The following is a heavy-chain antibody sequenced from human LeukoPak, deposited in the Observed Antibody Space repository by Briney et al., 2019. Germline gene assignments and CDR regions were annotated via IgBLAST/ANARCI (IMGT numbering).Heavy chain of an antibody. D-gene: IGHD6-19*01. CDR3: ARVRGSSGRYVPYYFDY. CDR2: INHSGST. CDR1: GGSFSGYY. V-gene: IGHV4-34*01. Sequence: PSETLSLTCAVYGGSFSGYYWSWIRQPPGKGLEWIGEINHSGSTNYNPSLKSRVTISVDTSKNQFSLKLSSVTAADTAVYYCARVRGSSGRYVPYYFDYWGQGTLVPVSS. J-gene: IGHJ4*02.